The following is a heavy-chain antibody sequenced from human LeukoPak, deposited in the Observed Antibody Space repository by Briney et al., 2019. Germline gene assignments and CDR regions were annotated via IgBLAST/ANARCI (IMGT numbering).Heavy chain of an antibody. J-gene: IGHJ5*02. D-gene: IGHD1-14*01. CDR2: INPSDDST. Sequence: GDSVKVSCKASGYTFTSYYMHWVRQAPGQGLEWMGIINPSDDSTIYAQKFQGRVTVTRDTSTSTVYMELSSPRSEDTAVYFCARAWRYTDWFDPWGQGTLVTASS. CDR1: GYTFTSYY. CDR3: ARAWRYTDWFDP. V-gene: IGHV1-46*01.